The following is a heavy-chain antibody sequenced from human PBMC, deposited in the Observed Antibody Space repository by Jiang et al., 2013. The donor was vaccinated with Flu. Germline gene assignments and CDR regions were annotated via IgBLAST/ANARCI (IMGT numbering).Heavy chain of an antibody. D-gene: IGHD2-15*01. J-gene: IGHJ2*01. CDR1: GYTFSNYV. CDR3: ARDSSSETYPLLLYYFDL. Sequence: GREVKKPGSSVKVSCKASGYTFSNYVISWVRQAPGQGLEWMGGFVPIFGTANYAQTFEGRVTITADESTSTVYMELNSLTSDDTAVYYCARDSSSETYPLLLYYFDLWGRGTLVTVSS. CDR2: FVPIFGTA. V-gene: IGHV1-69*01.